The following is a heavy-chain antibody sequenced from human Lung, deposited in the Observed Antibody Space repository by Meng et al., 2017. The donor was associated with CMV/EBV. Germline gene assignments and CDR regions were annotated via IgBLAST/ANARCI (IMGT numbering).Heavy chain of an antibody. CDR1: GYTFAGHY. D-gene: IGHD7-27*01. J-gene: IGHJ4*02. CDR3: ARDDNWGPDD. V-gene: IGHV1-2*02. CDR2: IHYDTGET. Sequence: ASVKVSCKTSGYTFAGHYLHWLRQAPGQGLEWMAWIHYDTGETNYAQNFHGRVTVTRDTSITTVYMELRSLRPDDTAMYYCARDDNWGPDDWGQGTVVTVSS.